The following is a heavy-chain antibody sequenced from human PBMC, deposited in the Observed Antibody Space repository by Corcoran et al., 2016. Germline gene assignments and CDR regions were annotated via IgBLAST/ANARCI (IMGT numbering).Heavy chain of an antibody. CDR2: INHSGST. J-gene: IGHJ4*02. V-gene: IGHV4-34*01. Sequence: QVQLQQWGAGLLKPSETLSLTCAVYGGSFSGYYWSWIRQPPGKGLEWIGEINHSGSTNYNPSLKSRVTISVDTSKNQFSLKLSYVTAADTAVYYWARERPRGDVDYWGQGTRVTVSA. CDR1: GGSFSGYY. D-gene: IGHD3-3*01. CDR3: ARERPRGDVDY.